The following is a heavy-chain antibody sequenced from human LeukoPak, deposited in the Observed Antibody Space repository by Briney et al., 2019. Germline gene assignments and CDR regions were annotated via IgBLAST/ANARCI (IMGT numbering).Heavy chain of an antibody. CDR2: INPNSGGT. CDR1: GYTFTGYY. D-gene: IGHD2-2*01. V-gene: IGHV1-2*02. Sequence: ASVKVSCKASGYTFTGYYMHWVRQAPGQGLEWMGWINPNSGGTNYAQKFQGRVTMTRDTSISTAYMELSRLRSDDTAVYYCARGLGCSSTSCSVNWFDPWGQGTLVTVSS. J-gene: IGHJ5*02. CDR3: ARGLGCSSTSCSVNWFDP.